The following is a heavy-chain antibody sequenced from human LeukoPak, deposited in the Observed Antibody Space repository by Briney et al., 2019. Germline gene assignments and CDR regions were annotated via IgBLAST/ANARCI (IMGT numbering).Heavy chain of an antibody. CDR3: ATSSAAMGSYNWNYGSPFDY. D-gene: IGHD1-7*01. CDR2: ISYDGSNK. V-gene: IGHV3-30*04. J-gene: IGHJ4*02. CDR1: GFTFSSYA. Sequence: PGGSLRLSCAASGFTFSSYAMHWVRQAPGKGLEWVAVISYDGSNKYYADSVKGRFTISRDNSKNTLYLQMNSLRAEDTAVYYCATSSAAMGSYNWNYGSPFDYWGQGTLVTVSS.